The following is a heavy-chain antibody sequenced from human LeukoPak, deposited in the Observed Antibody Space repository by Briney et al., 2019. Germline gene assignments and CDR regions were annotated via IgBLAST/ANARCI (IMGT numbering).Heavy chain of an antibody. D-gene: IGHD3-22*01. Sequence: GGSLRLSCAASGFTFSSYSMNWVRQAPGKGLEWVSSISSSSSYIYYADSVKGRFTISRDNAKNSLYLQMNSLSAEDTAVYYCARFSSSYYDSSGADYWGQGTLVTVSS. V-gene: IGHV3-21*01. CDR1: GFTFSSYS. CDR2: ISSSSSYI. CDR3: ARFSSSYYDSSGADY. J-gene: IGHJ4*02.